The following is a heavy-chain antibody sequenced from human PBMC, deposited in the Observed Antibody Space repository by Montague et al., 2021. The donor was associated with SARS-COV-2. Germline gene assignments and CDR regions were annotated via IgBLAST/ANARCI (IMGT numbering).Heavy chain of an antibody. J-gene: IGHJ3*02. Sequence: SETLSLTCTASGGSIGAYYWSWIRQPPGKGREWTGYIENRGSTNHNPSLESRVTMSVDTSKNQFSLKLNSVTAADTAVYYCARHGGNDAFDIWGRGTMVTVSS. CDR2: IENRGST. CDR3: ARHGGNDAFDI. V-gene: IGHV4-59*01. CDR1: GGSIGAYY. D-gene: IGHD4-23*01.